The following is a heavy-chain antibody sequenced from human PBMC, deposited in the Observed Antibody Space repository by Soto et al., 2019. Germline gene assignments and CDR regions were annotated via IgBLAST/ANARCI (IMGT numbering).Heavy chain of an antibody. D-gene: IGHD6-19*01. CDR1: GFTFSSYW. CDR3: ARVPVAGTNWFDP. Sequence: GGSLRLSCAASGFTFSSYWMSWVRQAPGKGLGWVANIKQDGSEKYYVDSVKGRFTISRDNAKNSLYLQMNSLRAEDTAVYYCARVPVAGTNWFDPWGQGXLVTVYS. CDR2: IKQDGSEK. J-gene: IGHJ5*02. V-gene: IGHV3-7*03.